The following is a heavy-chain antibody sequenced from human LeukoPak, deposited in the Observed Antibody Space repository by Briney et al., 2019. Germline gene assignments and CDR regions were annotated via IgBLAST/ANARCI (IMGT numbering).Heavy chain of an antibody. V-gene: IGHV4-31*11. Sequence: PSQTLSLTCAASGGSISSGGYSWSWIRQPPGKGLEWIGYIYYSGTTYYNPSLESRVTLSVDTSKNQFSLRLSSVTAADTAVYYCARYRDSGGRLAFDIWGQGTMATVSS. D-gene: IGHD2-15*01. CDR2: IYYSGTT. CDR3: ARYRDSGGRLAFDI. CDR1: GGSISSGGYS. J-gene: IGHJ3*02.